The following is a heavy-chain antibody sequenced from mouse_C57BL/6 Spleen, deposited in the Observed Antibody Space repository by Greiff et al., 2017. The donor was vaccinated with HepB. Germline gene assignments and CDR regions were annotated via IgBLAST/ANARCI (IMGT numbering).Heavy chain of an antibody. CDR3: ARGGSYSNYPYYAMDY. D-gene: IGHD2-5*01. Sequence: VQLQQSGPELVKPGASVKISCKASGYSFTGYYMNWVKQSPEKSLEWIGEINPSTGGTTYNQKFKAKATLTVDKSSSTAYMQLKSLTSEDSAVYYCARGGSYSNYPYYAMDYWGQGTSVTVSS. CDR2: INPSTGGT. J-gene: IGHJ4*01. CDR1: GYSFTGYY. V-gene: IGHV1-42*01.